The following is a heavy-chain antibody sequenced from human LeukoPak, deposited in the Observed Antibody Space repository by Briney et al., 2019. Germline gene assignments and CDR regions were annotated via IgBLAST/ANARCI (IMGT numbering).Heavy chain of an antibody. CDR2: IRSKAYGGTA. CDR3: TREGAAYGSGSYYFDY. J-gene: IGHJ4*02. V-gene: IGHV3-49*04. CDR1: GFTFGDYA. Sequence: GGSLRLSCTASGFTFGDYAMSWVRQAPGKGLEWVGFIRSKAYGGTAEYAASVKGRFTISRDDSKSIAYLRMNSLKTEDTAVYYCTREGAAYGSGSYYFDYWGQGTLVTVSS. D-gene: IGHD3-10*01.